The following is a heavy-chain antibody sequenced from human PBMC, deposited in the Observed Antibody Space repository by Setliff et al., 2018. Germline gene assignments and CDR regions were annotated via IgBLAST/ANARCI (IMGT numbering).Heavy chain of an antibody. CDR2: INPIFGTA. CDR1: GYTFTNYA. J-gene: IGHJ6*03. CDR3: ANEHGTTVTVENYHYYMDV. Sequence: SVKVSCKASGYTFTNYAMTWMRQAPGQGLVWMGGINPIFGTAHYAQKFQGRVTITADESTSTAYMELSSLKSEDTAVYYCANEHGTTVTVENYHYYMDVWGKGTTVTVSS. V-gene: IGHV1-69*13. D-gene: IGHD4-4*01.